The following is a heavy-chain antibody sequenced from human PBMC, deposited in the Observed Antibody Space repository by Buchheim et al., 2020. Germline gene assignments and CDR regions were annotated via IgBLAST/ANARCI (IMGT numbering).Heavy chain of an antibody. CDR3: ATFRYCYGFHGS. Sequence: QVQLQESGPGLVEPSETLSLTCTVSGASINNYYCSWIRQPPGKGLEWIGYNYYTANTNYNPSLKSRVTISIDSSKSQFSLKLSSVTAADTAVYYCATFRYCYGFHGSWGQGTL. CDR2: NYYTANT. D-gene: IGHD2-8*02. CDR1: GASINNYY. V-gene: IGHV4-59*01. J-gene: IGHJ5*02.